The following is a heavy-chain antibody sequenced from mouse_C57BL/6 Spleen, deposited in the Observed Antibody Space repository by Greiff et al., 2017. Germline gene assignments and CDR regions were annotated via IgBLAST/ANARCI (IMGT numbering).Heavy chain of an antibody. CDR3: ARNYYGSRGWFAY. Sequence: DVQLVESGGGLVKPGGSLKLSCAASGFTFSDYGLHWVRQAPEKGLEWVAYISSGSSTIYYADTVKGRFPISRDNAKNTLFLQMTSLRSEDTAMYYCARNYYGSRGWFAYWGQGTLVTVSA. CDR2: ISSGSSTI. J-gene: IGHJ3*01. D-gene: IGHD1-1*01. V-gene: IGHV5-17*01. CDR1: GFTFSDYG.